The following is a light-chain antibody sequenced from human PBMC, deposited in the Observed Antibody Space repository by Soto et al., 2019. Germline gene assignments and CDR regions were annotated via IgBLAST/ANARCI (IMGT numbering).Light chain of an antibody. CDR3: QQCSNWPT. J-gene: IGKJ4*01. Sequence: EIVLTQSPATLSLSPGDRATLSCRASKSVGKYLAWYQQKPGQLPRLLIYDVSNRATGIPARFSGTGSGTDFTPTISTLEPEDFAVYYGQQCSNWPTFGGGTKVEIK. V-gene: IGKV3-11*01. CDR2: DVS. CDR1: KSVGKY.